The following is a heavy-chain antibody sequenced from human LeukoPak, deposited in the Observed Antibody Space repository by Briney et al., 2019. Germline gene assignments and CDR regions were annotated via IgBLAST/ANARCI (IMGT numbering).Heavy chain of an antibody. CDR1: GGTFSSYA. V-gene: IGHV1-69*05. D-gene: IGHD4-17*01. Sequence: GASVKVSCKASGGTFSSYAISWVRQAPGQGLEWMGGIIPIFGTANYAQEFQGRVTITTDESTSTAYMELSSLRSEDTAVYYCASPKSDDYGDVFFDYWGQGTLATVSS. J-gene: IGHJ4*02. CDR3: ASPKSDDYGDVFFDY. CDR2: IIPIFGTA.